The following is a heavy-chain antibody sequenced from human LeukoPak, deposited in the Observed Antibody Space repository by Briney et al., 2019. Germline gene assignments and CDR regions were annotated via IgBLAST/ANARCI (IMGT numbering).Heavy chain of an antibody. D-gene: IGHD2-15*01. Sequence: GGSLRLSCAASGFTFSSYSMHWVRQAPGKGLEWASTLSGSGRGTNYADSVKGRFIISRDNSKKTLSLQMSSLRAEDTAAYYCAKMYCRGPWCYTGGDDKFYGMDVWGQGTTVTVSS. CDR1: GFTFSSYS. CDR3: AKMYCRGPWCYTGGDDKFYGMDV. CDR2: LSGSGRGT. V-gene: IGHV3-23*01. J-gene: IGHJ6*02.